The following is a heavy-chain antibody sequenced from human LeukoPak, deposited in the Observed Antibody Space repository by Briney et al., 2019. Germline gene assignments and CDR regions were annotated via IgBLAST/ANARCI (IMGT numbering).Heavy chain of an antibody. Sequence: ASETLSLTCTVSGASVSSASYWTWIRQPPGKGVEWIAHIYNGVNTNYNPSLKSRVTISVDTSKDQFSLRLNSVTAADTAVYYCARSRAFNSGAFDPWGQGSLVTVSS. CDR2: IYNGVNT. D-gene: IGHD1-26*01. CDR3: ARSRAFNSGAFDP. V-gene: IGHV4-61*01. J-gene: IGHJ5*02. CDR1: GASVSSASY.